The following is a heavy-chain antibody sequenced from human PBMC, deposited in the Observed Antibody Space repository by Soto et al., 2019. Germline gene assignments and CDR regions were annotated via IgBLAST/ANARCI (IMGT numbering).Heavy chain of an antibody. D-gene: IGHD1-1*01. Sequence: GGSLRLSCVASGFTLSNFAMAWVRQAPGEGLEWVSAISGSGDDTFYADSMKGRFTISRDNSKDTLYPQINSLRAEDTAVYYCANPIPKTGTTFGFWGQGTLVTVSS. J-gene: IGHJ4*02. CDR3: ANPIPKTGTTFGF. CDR1: GFTLSNFA. V-gene: IGHV3-23*01. CDR2: ISGSGDDT.